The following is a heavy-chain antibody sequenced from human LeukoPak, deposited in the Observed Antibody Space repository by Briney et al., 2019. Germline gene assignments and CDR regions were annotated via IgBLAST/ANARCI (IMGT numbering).Heavy chain of an antibody. Sequence: PGGSLRLSCVASGFTFSTYWMHWVRQAPGKGLEWVSYVNNGGTTTYYADSVKGRFTISRDNAKNSVYLQMNSLRAGDTAVYYCARERLGYCSSTTCYRPIPFDFWGQGTLVTVSS. J-gene: IGHJ4*02. CDR3: ARERLGYCSSTTCYRPIPFDF. V-gene: IGHV3-48*04. D-gene: IGHD2-2*01. CDR2: VNNGGTTT. CDR1: GFTFSTYW.